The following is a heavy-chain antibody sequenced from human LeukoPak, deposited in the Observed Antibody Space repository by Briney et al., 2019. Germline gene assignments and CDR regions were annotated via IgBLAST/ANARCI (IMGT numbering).Heavy chain of an antibody. Sequence: SETLSLTCDVNSGSFSGYYWSWIRQPPGKGLEWIGEINNSGSTNYNPSLKSRVTISVDTSKNQFSLKLNSVTAADTAVYYCARAGRGYNYGFVPSELDYYYYYMDVWGKGTTVTVSS. V-gene: IGHV4-34*01. CDR3: ARAGRGYNYGFVPSELDYYYYYMDV. CDR1: SGSFSGYY. J-gene: IGHJ6*03. CDR2: INNSGST. D-gene: IGHD5-18*01.